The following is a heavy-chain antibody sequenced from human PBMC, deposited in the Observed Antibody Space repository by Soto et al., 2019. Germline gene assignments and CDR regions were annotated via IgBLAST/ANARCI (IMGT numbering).Heavy chain of an antibody. Sequence: QVQLQESGPGLVKPSQTLSLTCTVSGGSISSGGYYWSWIRQHPGKGLEWIGYIYYSGSTYYNPSLKSRVTIPVDTSKNQFSLKLSSVTAADTAVYYCARDLATAKYAGGMDVWGQGTTVTVSS. CDR3: ARDLATAKYAGGMDV. J-gene: IGHJ6*02. CDR2: IYYSGST. V-gene: IGHV4-31*03. CDR1: GGSISSGGYY. D-gene: IGHD5-18*01.